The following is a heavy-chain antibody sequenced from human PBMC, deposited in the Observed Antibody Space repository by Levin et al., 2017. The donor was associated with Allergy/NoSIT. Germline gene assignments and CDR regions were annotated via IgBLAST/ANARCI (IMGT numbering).Heavy chain of an antibody. CDR3: ASKDSHGFLVHGGYFDY. V-gene: IGHV3-30*04. CDR1: GIAFGSYA. CDR2: ISDDGRNM. J-gene: IGHJ4*02. Sequence: SGGSLRLSCAASGIAFGSYAMHWVRQAPGKGLEWVATISDDGRNMHYADSVKGRFTISRDNSRKTLYLQMNSLRTEDTAVYFCASKDSHGFLVHGGYFDYWGQGTLVTVSS. D-gene: IGHD5-18*01.